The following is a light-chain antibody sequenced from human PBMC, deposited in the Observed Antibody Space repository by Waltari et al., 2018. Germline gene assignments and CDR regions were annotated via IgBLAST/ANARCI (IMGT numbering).Light chain of an antibody. CDR3: SSFAGSSQML. Sequence: QSALTQPPSASGSPGQSVTISCTGTSSDVGGFDYVSWYQQHPGKVPRLRIYEVSKRPSGGPDRFSGSKSGNTASLTVSGLQVEDEADYYCSSFAGSSQMLFGGGTKLTVL. J-gene: IGLJ2*01. V-gene: IGLV2-8*01. CDR1: SSDVGGFDY. CDR2: EVS.